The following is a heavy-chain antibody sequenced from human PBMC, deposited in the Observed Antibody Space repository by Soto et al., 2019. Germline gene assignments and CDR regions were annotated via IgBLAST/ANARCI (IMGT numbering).Heavy chain of an antibody. CDR2: INHSGST. CDR1: GGSFSGYY. V-gene: IGHV4-34*01. J-gene: IGHJ6*03. CDR3: ARVRYCSSTSCYVTRSYYYYYMDV. Sequence: SETLSLTCAVYGGSFSGYYWSWIRQPPGKGLEWIGEINHSGSTNYNPSLKSRVTISVDTSKNQFSLKLSSVTAADTAVYYCARVRYCSSTSCYVTRSYYYYYMDVWGKGTTVTAP. D-gene: IGHD2-2*01.